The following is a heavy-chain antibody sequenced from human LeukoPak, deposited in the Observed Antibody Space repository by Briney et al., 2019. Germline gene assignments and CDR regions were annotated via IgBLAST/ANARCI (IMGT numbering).Heavy chain of an antibody. CDR1: GFTFSSYT. V-gene: IGHV3-48*01. Sequence: GGSLRLPCAVSGFTFSSYTMNWVRQAPGKGLEWVSYISGSGNTVYYADSVKGRFTISRDNAKNSLYLQMNSLRAEDTAVYYCAREGFSFDYWGQGTLVTVSS. D-gene: IGHD3-3*01. J-gene: IGHJ4*02. CDR2: ISGSGNTV. CDR3: AREGFSFDY.